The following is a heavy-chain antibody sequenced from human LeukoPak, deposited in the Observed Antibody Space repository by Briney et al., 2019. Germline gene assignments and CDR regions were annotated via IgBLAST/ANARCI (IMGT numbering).Heavy chain of an antibody. J-gene: IGHJ4*02. CDR3: AKNGVYCDVHCPADY. V-gene: IGHV3-33*06. D-gene: IGHD2-21*02. Sequence: PGGSLILSCVASGVTFGTYGLHWVRQAPGKGLEWVAVIWSDGRNKYYAESVKGRFTISRDDSKNTLYLQMNSLRADDTAVYFCAKNGVYCDVHCPADYWGQGTLVTVSS. CDR1: GVTFGTYG. CDR2: IWSDGRNK.